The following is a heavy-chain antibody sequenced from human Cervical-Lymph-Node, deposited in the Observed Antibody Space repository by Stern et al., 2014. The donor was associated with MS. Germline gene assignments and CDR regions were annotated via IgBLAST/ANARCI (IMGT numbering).Heavy chain of an antibody. CDR2: VIPILGTA. D-gene: IGHD2-15*01. V-gene: IGHV1-69*01. Sequence: QVQLVESGAEVKKPGSSVKVSCKASGGSFSHYAISWVRQAPGQGLEWMGGVIPILGTATYAQKFQGKVTITADESTNTAYMELRTLRSEDTATFYCARDVPYCNGVTCHHVLAYWGQGTLVTVSS. CDR3: ARDVPYCNGVTCHHVLAY. J-gene: IGHJ4*02. CDR1: GGSFSHYA.